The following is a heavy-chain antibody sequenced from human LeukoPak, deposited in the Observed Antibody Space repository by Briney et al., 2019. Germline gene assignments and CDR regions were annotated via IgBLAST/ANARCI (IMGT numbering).Heavy chain of an antibody. CDR2: INPNSGAT. CDR1: GYIFTGYY. D-gene: IGHD3-10*01. CDR3: ARDLITLVRGIFTF. V-gene: IGHV1-2*02. J-gene: IGHJ4*02. Sequence: ASVKVSCKASGYIFTGYYIHWVRQAPGQGLEWMGWINPNSGATNYAQRPQGRVTMTRDTSISTAYMELSGLRSDDTAVYFCARDLITLVRGIFTFWGQGTPVTVSP.